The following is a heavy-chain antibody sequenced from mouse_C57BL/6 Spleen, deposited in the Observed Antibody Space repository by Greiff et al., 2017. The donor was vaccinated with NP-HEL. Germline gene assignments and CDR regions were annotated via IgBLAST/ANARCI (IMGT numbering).Heavy chain of an antibody. D-gene: IGHD2-4*01. J-gene: IGHJ2*01. V-gene: IGHV1-76*01. CDR2: IYPGSGNT. CDR3: AKDGYDYDDYFDY. Sequence: VQLQQSGAELVRPGASVKLSCKASGYTFTDYYINWVKQRPGQGLEWIARIYPGSGNTYYNEKFKGKATLTAEKSSSTAYMQLSSLTSEDSAVYFCAKDGYDYDDYFDYWGQGTTLTVSS. CDR1: GYTFTDYY.